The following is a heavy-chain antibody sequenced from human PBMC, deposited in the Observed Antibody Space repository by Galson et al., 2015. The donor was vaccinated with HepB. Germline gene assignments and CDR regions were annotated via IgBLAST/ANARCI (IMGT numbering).Heavy chain of an antibody. CDR2: IDGSRAYT. CDR3: ARDLRGTYYYAGAAYFFDF. D-gene: IGHD3-10*01. J-gene: IGHJ4*02. V-gene: IGHV3-21*01. CDR1: GFTFRTYS. Sequence: SLRLSCAASGFTFRTYSMDWVRQAPGKGLEWVSSIDGSRAYTYYADSVKGRFTISRDNAQNSLFLQMNSLRAEDTAVYYCARDLRGTYYYAGAAYFFDFWGQGTLVTVSS.